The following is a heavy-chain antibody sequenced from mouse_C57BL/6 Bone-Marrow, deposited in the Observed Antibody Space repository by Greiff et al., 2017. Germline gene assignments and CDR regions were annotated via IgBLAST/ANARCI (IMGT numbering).Heavy chain of an antibody. Sequence: VQLQESGPELVKPGASVKISCKASGYAFSSSWLNWVKQRPGKGLEWIGRIYPGDGDTNYNGKFKGKATLTADKSSSTAYMQLSSLTSEDSAVYFCARSITTVVKFDYWGQGTTLTVSS. CDR3: ARSITTVVKFDY. D-gene: IGHD1-1*01. J-gene: IGHJ2*01. V-gene: IGHV1-82*01. CDR2: IYPGDGDT. CDR1: GYAFSSSW.